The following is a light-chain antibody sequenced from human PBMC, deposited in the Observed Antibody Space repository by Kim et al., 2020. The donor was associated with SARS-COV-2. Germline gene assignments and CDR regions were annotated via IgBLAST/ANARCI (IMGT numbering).Light chain of an antibody. J-gene: IGLJ3*02. Sequence: SVMLTGPRSTSHMYTFCAWHQQQPGKAPRFIVKVERSGGYKKGGGVPVRFSGSMSGADLYLIISNLHTEDEADYYCETWDSNFQVFGGETQLTVL. CDR3: ETWDSNFQV. CDR2: VERSGGY. V-gene: IGLV4-60*01. CDR1: TSHMYTF.